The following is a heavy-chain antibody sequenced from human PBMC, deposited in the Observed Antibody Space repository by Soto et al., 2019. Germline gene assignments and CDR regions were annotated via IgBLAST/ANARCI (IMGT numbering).Heavy chain of an antibody. Sequence: QVQLVESGGGVVQSGKSLRLSCAASGFTFNTYVMHWVRRAPGKGLEWLAFVSSAGGSKYYADSVTGRFTISRDNSQNTLHLQMNSLGPEDTAVYYCARGGGYSGYDPLDYWGQGTLVTVSS. J-gene: IGHJ4*02. D-gene: IGHD5-12*01. CDR2: VSSAGGSK. V-gene: IGHV3-30-3*01. CDR3: ARGGGYSGYDPLDY. CDR1: GFTFNTYV.